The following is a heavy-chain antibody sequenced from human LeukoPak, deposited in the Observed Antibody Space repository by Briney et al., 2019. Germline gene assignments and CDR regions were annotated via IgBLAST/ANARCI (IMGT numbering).Heavy chain of an antibody. CDR3: ARYVVVTAYFDY. V-gene: IGHV4-59*01. D-gene: IGHD2-21*02. CDR1: GGSISSYY. J-gene: IGHJ4*02. Sequence: SETLSLTCTVSGGSISSYYWSWIRQPPGKGLEWIGYIYYSGSTNYNPSLKSRVTISVDTSKNQFSLKLSSVTATDTAVYYCARYVVVTAYFDYWGQGTLVTVSS. CDR2: IYYSGST.